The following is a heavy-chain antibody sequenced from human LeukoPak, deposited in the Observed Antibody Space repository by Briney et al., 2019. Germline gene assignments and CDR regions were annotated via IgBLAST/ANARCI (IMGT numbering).Heavy chain of an antibody. CDR2: IWYDGSNK. CDR1: GFTFSSYG. Sequence: GGSLRLSCAASGFTFSSYGMHWVRQAPGKGLEWVAVIWYDGSNKYYADSVKGRFTISRDNSKNTLYLRMNSLRAEDTAVYYCARDPASYVYGSSTSCNHYMDVWGQGTTVTVSS. CDR3: ARDPASYVYGSSTSCNHYMDV. V-gene: IGHV3-33*01. J-gene: IGHJ6*02. D-gene: IGHD2-2*01.